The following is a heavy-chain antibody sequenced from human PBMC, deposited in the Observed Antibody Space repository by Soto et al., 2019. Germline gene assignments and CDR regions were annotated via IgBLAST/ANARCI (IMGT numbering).Heavy chain of an antibody. CDR3: ARDVLTYYYDSSVDDP. V-gene: IGHV3-11*01. Sequence: QVQLVESGGGLVKPGGSLRLSCAASGFTFSDYYMSWIRQAPGKGLEWVSYISSSGSTIYYADSVKGRFTISRDNAKNSLYLHMNSLRAEDTAVYYCARDVLTYYYDSSVDDPWGQGTLVTVSS. CDR1: GFTFSDYY. D-gene: IGHD3-22*01. J-gene: IGHJ5*02. CDR2: ISSSGSTI.